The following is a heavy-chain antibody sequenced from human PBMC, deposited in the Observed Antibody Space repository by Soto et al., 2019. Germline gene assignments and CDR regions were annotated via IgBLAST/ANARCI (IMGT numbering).Heavy chain of an antibody. CDR3: ARGYYDSSVYYFDY. CDR2: INHSGST. Sequence: SDTLSLTCAVYGGSFSGYYWSWIRQPPGKGLEWIGEINHSGSTNYNPSLKSRVTISVDTSKNQFSLKLSSVTAADTAVYYCARGYYDSSVYYFDYWGQGTLVTVS. D-gene: IGHD3-22*01. CDR1: GGSFSGYY. V-gene: IGHV4-34*01. J-gene: IGHJ4*02.